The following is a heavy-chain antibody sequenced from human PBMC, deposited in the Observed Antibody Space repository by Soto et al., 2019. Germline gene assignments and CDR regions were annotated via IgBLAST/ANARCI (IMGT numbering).Heavy chain of an antibody. Sequence: QVQLVQSGAEVKKPGSSVKVSCEASGGTFSGHAISWVRQAPGQGPELMGGLIPLFGTTQHAQNFQDRLTITADKSTSTAYMELTSLRFEDTAIYYCARGPNWGYRFDSWGQGTLVTGSS. CDR3: ARGPNWGYRFDS. V-gene: IGHV1-69*06. CDR1: GGTFSGHA. CDR2: LIPLFGTT. D-gene: IGHD7-27*01. J-gene: IGHJ4*02.